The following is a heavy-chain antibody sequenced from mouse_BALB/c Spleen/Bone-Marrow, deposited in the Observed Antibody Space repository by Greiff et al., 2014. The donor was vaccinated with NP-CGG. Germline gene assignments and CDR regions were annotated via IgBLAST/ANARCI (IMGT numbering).Heavy chain of an antibody. D-gene: IGHD1-1*01. V-gene: IGHV14-3*02. J-gene: IGHJ3*01. CDR1: GFNIKDTY. CDR2: VDPANGNT. CDR3: APYYYGSSQFAY. Sequence: DVKLVESGAELVKPGASVKLSCTASGFNIKDTYMHWVKQRPEQGLEWIGRVDPANGNTKYDPKFQSKATITADTSSNTAYLQLSSLTSEDTAVYYCAPYYYGSSQFAYWGQGTLVTVSA.